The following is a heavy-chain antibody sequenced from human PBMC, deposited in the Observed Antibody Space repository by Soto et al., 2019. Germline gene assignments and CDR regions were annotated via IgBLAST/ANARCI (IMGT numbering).Heavy chain of an antibody. Sequence: QVQLVQSGAEVKKPGSSVKVSCKASGGTFSSYTISWVRQAPGQGLEWMGRIIPILGIANYAQKFQGRVTRTQEKSTSTADRELSSGSCGDTPLNFCDRDDTALGGWGQGTLVTVSS. CDR1: GGTFSSYT. J-gene: IGHJ4*02. CDR2: IIPILGIA. CDR3: DRDDTALGG. V-gene: IGHV1-69*08. D-gene: IGHD1-26*01.